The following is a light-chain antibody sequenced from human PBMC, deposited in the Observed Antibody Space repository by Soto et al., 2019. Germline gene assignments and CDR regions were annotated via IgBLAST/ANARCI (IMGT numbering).Light chain of an antibody. V-gene: IGLV2-23*02. CDR3: CSYAGSSTPYV. J-gene: IGLJ1*01. Sequence: QSVLTHPASVSGSPGQSITISCTVTSSDVGSYNLVSWYQQHPGKAPKLMIYEVSKRPSGVSNRFSGSKSGNTASLTISGLQAEDEADYYCCSYAGSSTPYVFGTGTKVTVL. CDR2: EVS. CDR1: SSDVGSYNL.